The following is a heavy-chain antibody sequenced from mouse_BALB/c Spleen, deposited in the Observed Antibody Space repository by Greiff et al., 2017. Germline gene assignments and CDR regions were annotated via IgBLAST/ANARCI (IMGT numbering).Heavy chain of an antibody. CDR3: TRSRRSHAMDY. CDR1: GYTFTSYW. CDR2: IYPSDSYT. Sequence: VQLQQPGAELVRPGASVKLSCKASGYTFTSYWINWVKQRPGQGLEWIGNIYPSDSYTNYNQKFKDKATLTVDKSSSTAYMQLSSPTSEDSAVYYCTRSRRSHAMDYWGQGTSVTVSS. J-gene: IGHJ4*01. V-gene: IGHV1-69*02.